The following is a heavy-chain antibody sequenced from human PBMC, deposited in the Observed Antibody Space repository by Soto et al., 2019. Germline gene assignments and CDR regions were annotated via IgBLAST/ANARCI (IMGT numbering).Heavy chain of an antibody. CDR1: GVSISSGGYY. J-gene: IGHJ4*02. CDR2: IYYSGST. V-gene: IGHV4-31*03. CDR3: ARVGRLLPRPVDY. D-gene: IGHD3-22*01. Sequence: QVPLQESGPGLVKPSQTLSLTCTVSGVSISSGGYYWSWIRQHPGKGLEWIGYIYYSGSTYYNPSLKSRVTISVDRSKNQFPLKLSSVTAADTAVYYCARVGRLLPRPVDYWGQGTLVTVSS.